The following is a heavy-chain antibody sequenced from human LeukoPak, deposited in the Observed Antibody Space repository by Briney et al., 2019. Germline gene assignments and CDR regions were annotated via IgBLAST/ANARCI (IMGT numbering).Heavy chain of an antibody. CDR3: VKNGWLDY. Sequence: GGSVRLSCAASGFTFRSQNMNWARQAPGKGLEWVAYLSTSGESTKYADSVEGRFTISRDNVENSLDLLMNSLRVDDTAVYYCVKNGWLDYWGQGIVVTVSS. CDR1: GFTFRSQN. V-gene: IGHV3-21*05. J-gene: IGHJ4*02. D-gene: IGHD6-19*01. CDR2: LSTSGEST.